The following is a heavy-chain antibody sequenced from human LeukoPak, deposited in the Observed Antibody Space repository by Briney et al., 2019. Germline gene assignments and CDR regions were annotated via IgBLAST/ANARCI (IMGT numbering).Heavy chain of an antibody. Sequence: GGSLRLSCAGSGFTFSDYAMSWVRQAPGKGLEWVSAIGSRGVSAYYADSVKGRFSISRDNAKNSLYLQMNSLRVDDTAVYHCVRDSGSRSSGIFDFWGRGTLVTVSS. V-gene: IGHV3-23*01. D-gene: IGHD1-26*01. CDR2: IGSRGVSA. J-gene: IGHJ4*02. CDR3: VRDSGSRSSGIFDF. CDR1: GFTFSDYA.